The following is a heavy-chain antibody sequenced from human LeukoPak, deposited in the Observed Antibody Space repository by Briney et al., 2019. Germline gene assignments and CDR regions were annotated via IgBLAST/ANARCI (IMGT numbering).Heavy chain of an antibody. CDR1: GYTFTSYA. Sequence: ASVKVSCKASGYTFTSYAMNWVRQAPGQELEWMGWINTNTGNPTYAQGFTGRFVFSLDTSVSTAYLQISSLKAEDTAVYYCARGGIDIVVVPAAIDEWFDPWGQGTLVTVSS. CDR2: INTNTGNP. V-gene: IGHV7-4-1*02. CDR3: ARGGIDIVVVPAAIDEWFDP. J-gene: IGHJ5*02. D-gene: IGHD2-2*02.